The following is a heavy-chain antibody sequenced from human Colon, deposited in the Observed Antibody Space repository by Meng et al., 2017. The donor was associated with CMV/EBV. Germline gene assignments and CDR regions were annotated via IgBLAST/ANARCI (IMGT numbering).Heavy chain of an antibody. V-gene: IGHV3-48*04. D-gene: IGHD3-3*01. J-gene: IGHJ4*02. CDR1: GFPFTSYS. CDR3: VRDGVTPDY. CDR2: MTNSGNTI. Sequence: GSVKVSCKASGFPFTSYSFTWVRQAPGQGLEWLSYMTNSGNTITYADSVKGRFTISRDNAKNSLYLDMNSLRVEDTAMYYCVRDGVTPDYWGQGTLVTVSS.